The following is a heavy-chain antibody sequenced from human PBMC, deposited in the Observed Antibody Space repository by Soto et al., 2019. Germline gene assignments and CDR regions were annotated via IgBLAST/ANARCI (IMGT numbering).Heavy chain of an antibody. CDR2: INHSGST. CDR3: AREEVGIVVVVAATQTAAFDY. J-gene: IGHJ4*02. Sequence: QVQLQQWGAGLLKPSETLSLTCAVYGGSFSGYYWSWIRQPPGKGLEWIGEINHSGSTNYNPSLKSRVTISVDTSKNQFSLKLSSVTAADTAVYYCAREEVGIVVVVAATQTAAFDYWGQGTLVTVSS. CDR1: GGSFSGYY. D-gene: IGHD2-15*01. V-gene: IGHV4-34*01.